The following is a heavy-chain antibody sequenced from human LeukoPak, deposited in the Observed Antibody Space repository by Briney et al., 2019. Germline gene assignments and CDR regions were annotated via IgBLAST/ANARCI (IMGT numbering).Heavy chain of an antibody. CDR2: IGTAGDT. J-gene: IGHJ4*02. CDR3: ADLHDSSGYHTRGY. CDR1: GFTFSSYD. D-gene: IGHD3-22*01. V-gene: IGHV3-13*01. Sequence: GGSLRLSCAASGFTFSSYDMHWVRQATGKGLEWVSAIGTAGDTYYPGSVKGRFTISRENAKNSLYLQMNSLRAEDTAVYYCADLHDSSGYHTRGYWGQGTLVTVSS.